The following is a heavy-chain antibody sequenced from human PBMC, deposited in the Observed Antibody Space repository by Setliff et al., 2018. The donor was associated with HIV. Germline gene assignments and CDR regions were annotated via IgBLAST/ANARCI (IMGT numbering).Heavy chain of an antibody. Sequence: SETLSLTCNVSVGSFSNTNYYWGWIRQPPGKGLEWIGSFHYSGPTSYNPSLRRRVTISVDTSKNQFSLNFNYVIAADSAVYFCARNFYYSLGAWGPGTTVTVSS. CDR3: ARNFYYSLGA. CDR2: FHYSGPT. CDR1: VGSFSNTNYY. V-gene: IGHV4-39*07. J-gene: IGHJ6*02.